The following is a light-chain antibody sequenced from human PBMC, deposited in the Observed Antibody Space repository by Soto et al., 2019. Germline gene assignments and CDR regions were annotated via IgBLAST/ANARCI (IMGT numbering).Light chain of an antibody. CDR2: DVS. CDR3: SSYTTSSTYT. V-gene: IGLV2-14*01. CDR1: SSDVGGYNY. J-gene: IGLJ1*01. Sequence: QSVLTQPASVSGSPGQSITISCTGTSSDVGGYNYVSWYQQHPGKAPKLMISDVSIRLSGFFIRFSGSKFGNTASLTFFGLQTKDEADYYCSSYTTSSTYTFGTGTKFTVL.